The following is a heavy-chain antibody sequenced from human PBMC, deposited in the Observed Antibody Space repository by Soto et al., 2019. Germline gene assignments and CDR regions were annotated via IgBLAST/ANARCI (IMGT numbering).Heavy chain of an antibody. V-gene: IGHV5-10-1*01. J-gene: IGHJ6*02. Sequence: PGESLKISCKASGYSFTSYWINWVRQMPGRGLEWMGRIDPSDSSTNYSPSFQGHVTMSVDKSIDTVHLQWSSLKASDSAIYYCARGSLASPSYNHGMDVWGQGTTVTVSS. CDR3: ARGSLASPSYNHGMDV. D-gene: IGHD3-10*01. CDR2: IDPSDSST. CDR1: GYSFTSYW.